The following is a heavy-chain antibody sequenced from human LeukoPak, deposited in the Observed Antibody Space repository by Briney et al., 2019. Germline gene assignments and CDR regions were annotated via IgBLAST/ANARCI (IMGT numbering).Heavy chain of an antibody. CDR2: IYSGGST. V-gene: IGHV3-53*01. CDR1: GFTVRSNH. J-gene: IGHJ3*02. Sequence: PGGSLRLSCAASGFTVRSNHMSWVRQAPGKGLEWVSVIYSGGSTYYADSVKGRFTISRDNSKNTLYLQMNSLRAEDTAVYYCASESSGRLSDAFDIWGQGTMVTVSS. CDR3: ASESSGRLSDAFDI. D-gene: IGHD6-19*01.